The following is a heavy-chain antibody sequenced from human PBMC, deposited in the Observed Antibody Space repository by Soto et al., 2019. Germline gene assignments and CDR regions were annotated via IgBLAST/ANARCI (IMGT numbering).Heavy chain of an antibody. CDR3: VYDTSGFGMDV. Sequence: QVQLVESGGGVVQPGRSLRLSCAASGFTFSSYAMHWVRQAPGKGLEWVAVISYDGSNKYCADSVKGRFAISRDNSTNPLYLQMKSLGAEDTAGYYCVYDTSGFGMDVWGQGTTVTVSS. J-gene: IGHJ6*02. CDR1: GFTFSSYA. V-gene: IGHV3-30*09. D-gene: IGHD3-9*01. CDR2: ISYDGSNK.